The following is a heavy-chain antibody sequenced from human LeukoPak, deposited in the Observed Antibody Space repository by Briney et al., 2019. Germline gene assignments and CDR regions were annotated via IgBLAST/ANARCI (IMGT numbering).Heavy chain of an antibody. V-gene: IGHV3-48*03. CDR3: ARGCQYQLLIFLYYYMDV. D-gene: IGHD2-2*01. Sequence: GGSLRLSCAASGFTFSSYEMNWVRQAPGKGLEWVSYISSSGLTTYYADSVKGRFTISRDNAKNSLYLQMNNLRAEDTAVYYCARGCQYQLLIFLYYYMDVWGKGTTVTISS. CDR1: GFTFSSYE. J-gene: IGHJ6*03. CDR2: ISSSGLTT.